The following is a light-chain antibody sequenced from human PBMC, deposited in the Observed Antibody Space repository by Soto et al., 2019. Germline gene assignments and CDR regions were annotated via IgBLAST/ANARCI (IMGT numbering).Light chain of an antibody. Sequence: IVMKQYPATLSVSPEERITFSCRASQGIGDTLAWYQHKPGQTPRLLIYDTSTRATGVPTRFSGSRSGAEFTLTINSLQSEDFAVYYCQPYNNWPLTFGGGTKVDIK. CDR1: QGIGDT. CDR3: QPYNNWPLT. V-gene: IGKV3-15*01. CDR2: DTS. J-gene: IGKJ4*01.